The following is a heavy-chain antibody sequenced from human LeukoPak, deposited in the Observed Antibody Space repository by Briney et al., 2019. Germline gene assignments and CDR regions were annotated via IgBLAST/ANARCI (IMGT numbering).Heavy chain of an antibody. D-gene: IGHD1-14*01. CDR3: ARHGARKGRWFGY. J-gene: IGHJ4*02. CDR1: GGSFSGYY. Sequence: SETLSLTCAVYGGSFSGYYWSWIRQPPGKGLEWIGEINHSGSTNYNPSLKSRVTISVDTSKNQFSLKLSSVTAADTAVYYCARHGARKGRWFGYWGQGTLVTVSS. CDR2: INHSGST. V-gene: IGHV4-34*01.